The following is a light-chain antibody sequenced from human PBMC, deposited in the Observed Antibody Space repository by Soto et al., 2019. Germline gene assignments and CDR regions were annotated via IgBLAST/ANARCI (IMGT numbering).Light chain of an antibody. J-gene: IGKJ1*01. CDR2: KAS. Sequence: DIQMTQSPSTLSASVGDRVTITCRASQSISSWLAWYQQKPGKAPKLLIYKASSLESGVPSRFSGSGSGTEFTLTISSLQPDDFATYYCQQYNSPPWTFGQGTKVHIK. CDR3: QQYNSPPWT. CDR1: QSISSW. V-gene: IGKV1-5*03.